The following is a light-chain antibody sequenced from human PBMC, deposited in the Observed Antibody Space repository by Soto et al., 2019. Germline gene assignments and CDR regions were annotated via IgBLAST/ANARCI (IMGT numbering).Light chain of an antibody. CDR2: DVS. CDR3: ASYTTGRIRV. V-gene: IGLV2-14*03. J-gene: IGLJ2*01. Sequence: QSALTQPASVSASPGQSITISCTGTSSDIGAYNSVSWYQQHPGEAPQLIIYDVSYRPSGISSRFSGSKSGNTASLTVSGLQAEADADYYCASYTTGRIRVFGGGTKLTVL. CDR1: SSDIGAYNS.